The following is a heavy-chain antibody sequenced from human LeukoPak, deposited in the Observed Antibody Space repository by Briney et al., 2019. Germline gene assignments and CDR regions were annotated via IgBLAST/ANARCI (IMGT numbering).Heavy chain of an antibody. J-gene: IGHJ4*02. V-gene: IGHV3-30-3*01. CDR1: GFTFSSYA. CDR3: ARVAETDWNDFGTDY. D-gene: IGHD1-1*01. Sequence: PGGSLRLSCAASGFTFSSYAMHWVRQAPGKGLEWVAVISYDGSNKYYADSVKGRFTISRDNSKNTLYLQMNSLRAEDTAVYYCARVAETDWNDFGTDYWGQGTLVTVSS. CDR2: ISYDGSNK.